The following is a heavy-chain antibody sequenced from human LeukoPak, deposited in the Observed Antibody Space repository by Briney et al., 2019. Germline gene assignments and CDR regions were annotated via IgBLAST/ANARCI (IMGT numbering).Heavy chain of an antibody. CDR1: PFIFSGHW. V-gene: IGHV3-7*03. CDR3: ARDPNLYSGTYDTY. CDR2: IKQDGSER. D-gene: IGHD1-26*01. J-gene: IGHJ4*02. Sequence: PGGSLRLSSEASPFIFSGHWLNWVRQTPGKGLEWVANIKQDGSERYYVDSVKGRFTISRDNAKNSVFLQMNSLRAEDTAVYYCARDPNLYSGTYDTYWGQGTLVTVSS.